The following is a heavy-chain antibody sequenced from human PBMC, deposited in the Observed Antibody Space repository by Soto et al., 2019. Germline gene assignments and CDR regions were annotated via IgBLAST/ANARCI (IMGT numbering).Heavy chain of an antibody. CDR3: TKDRGDGGYYGSGHYGMDV. J-gene: IGHJ6*02. V-gene: IGHV3-73*01. CDR1: GFTFSGSA. Sequence: EVQLVESGGGLVQPGGSLKLSCAASGFTFSGSAMHWVRQASGKGLEWVGRIRSKANSYATAYAASVKGRFTISRDDSKRTAYLQMNSLKTEDTAVYYWTKDRGDGGYYGSGHYGMDVWGQGTTVTVSS. D-gene: IGHD3-10*01. CDR2: IRSKANSYAT.